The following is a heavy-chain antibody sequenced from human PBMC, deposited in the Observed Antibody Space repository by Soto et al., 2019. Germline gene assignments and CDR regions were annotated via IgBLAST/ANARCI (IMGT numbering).Heavy chain of an antibody. CDR2: ISGSGGST. CDR1: GFTFSSYA. J-gene: IGHJ3*02. Sequence: SLRLSCAASGFTFSSYAISWVRQAPGNGLEWVSAISGSGGSTYYADSVKGRFTISRDNSKNTLYLQMNSLRAEDTAVYYCAKVGYYYDSSGYLISDAFDIWGQGTMVTVSS. D-gene: IGHD3-22*01. CDR3: AKVGYYYDSSGYLISDAFDI. V-gene: IGHV3-23*01.